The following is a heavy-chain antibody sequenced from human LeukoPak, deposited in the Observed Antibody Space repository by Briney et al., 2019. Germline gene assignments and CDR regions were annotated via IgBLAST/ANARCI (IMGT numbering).Heavy chain of an antibody. Sequence: ASVKVSCKASGYTFTGYYMHWVRQAPGQGLEWVGWINPNSGGTNSAQKFQGRVTKTRDTSISTAYMELSRLTSDDTAVYYCARGEYTYGYDYWGQGTLVTVSS. CDR2: INPNSGGT. J-gene: IGHJ4*02. CDR3: ARGEYTYGYDY. CDR1: GYTFTGYY. D-gene: IGHD5-18*01. V-gene: IGHV1-2*02.